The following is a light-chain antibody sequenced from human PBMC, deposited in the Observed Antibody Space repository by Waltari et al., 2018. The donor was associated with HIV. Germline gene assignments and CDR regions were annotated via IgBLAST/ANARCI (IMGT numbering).Light chain of an antibody. Sequence: DIVMTQSPDSLDVSLGERATINCKSSRTILYSSDNQNYLAWYQKKVGQPPKLIIHWASTRANGVPDRFSGGGSATDFTLTINGLQPEDAAVYYCQQYYSRPPTFGGGTKVQI. J-gene: IGKJ4*01. V-gene: IGKV4-1*01. CDR2: WAS. CDR1: RTILYSSDNQNY. CDR3: QQYYSRPPT.